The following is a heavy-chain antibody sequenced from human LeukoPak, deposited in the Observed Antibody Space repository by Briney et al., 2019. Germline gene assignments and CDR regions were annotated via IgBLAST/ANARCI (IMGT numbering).Heavy chain of an antibody. Sequence: GGSLRLSCAASGFTFSSYAMSWVRQAPGKGLEWVSAISGSGGSTYYADSVKGRFTISRDNSKNTLYLQMNSLRAEDTAVYYCANYYDSSGYPYRYYFDYWGQGTLVTVSS. CDR1: GFTFSSYA. V-gene: IGHV3-23*01. D-gene: IGHD3-22*01. CDR2: ISGSGGST. CDR3: ANYYDSSGYPYRYYFDY. J-gene: IGHJ4*02.